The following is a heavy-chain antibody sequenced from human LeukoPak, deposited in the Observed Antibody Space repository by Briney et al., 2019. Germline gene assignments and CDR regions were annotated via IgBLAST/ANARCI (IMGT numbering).Heavy chain of an antibody. Sequence: PSETLSLTCTVSGDSIISRTYSWGWIRQPPGKGLEWIGTINYSGSTYYNPSLKSRVTISVDTSKNQFSLRLSSVTAADTAVYSCARIGYYFDYCGQGTLVTVSS. D-gene: IGHD3-22*01. CDR2: INYSGST. J-gene: IGHJ4*02. CDR1: GDSIISRTYS. V-gene: IGHV4-39*01. CDR3: ARIGYYFDY.